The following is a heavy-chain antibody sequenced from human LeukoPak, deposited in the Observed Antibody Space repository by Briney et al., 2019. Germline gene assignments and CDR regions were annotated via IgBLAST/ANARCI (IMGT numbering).Heavy chain of an antibody. J-gene: IGHJ4*02. Sequence: SETLSLTCTVSGGSISSYYWSWIRQPPGKGLEWIGYIYYSGSTNYNPSLKSRVTISVDTSKNQFSLKLTSVTAADTAVYYCARVSHSYCGGDCYSFDYWGQGTLVTVSS. CDR1: GGSISSYY. D-gene: IGHD2-21*02. V-gene: IGHV4-59*01. CDR3: ARVSHSYCGGDCYSFDY. CDR2: IYYSGST.